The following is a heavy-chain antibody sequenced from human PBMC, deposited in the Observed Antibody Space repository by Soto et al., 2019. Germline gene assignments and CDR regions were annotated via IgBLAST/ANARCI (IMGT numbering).Heavy chain of an antibody. D-gene: IGHD3-22*01. CDR2: IKQDGSEK. J-gene: IGHJ4*02. CDR1: EFTFSGHW. CDR3: TSRPPEVNYYGVFDY. V-gene: IGHV3-7*03. Sequence: GSLRLSCAASEFTFSGHWMTWVRQAPGKGLEWVANIKQDGSEKNYVDSVKGRFTISRDNTKNSLFLQMNSLRAEDTAVYYCTSRPPEVNYYGVFDYWGQGTPVTVSS.